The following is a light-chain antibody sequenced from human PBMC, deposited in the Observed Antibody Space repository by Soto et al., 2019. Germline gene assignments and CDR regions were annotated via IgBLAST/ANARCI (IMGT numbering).Light chain of an antibody. V-gene: IGKV1-5*03. Sequence: DIQMTQSPSTLSASVGDRVTITCRASQSIGTSLAWYQQKPGKAPNLLIYKASTLETGVPSRFTGSGSGTDFNLTISRLQTEDFATYECQQYYSYPRTFGQGTKLDIK. J-gene: IGKJ1*01. CDR3: QQYYSYPRT. CDR1: QSIGTS. CDR2: KAS.